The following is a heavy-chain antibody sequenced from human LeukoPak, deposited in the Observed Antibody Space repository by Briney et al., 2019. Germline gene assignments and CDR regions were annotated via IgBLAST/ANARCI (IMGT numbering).Heavy chain of an antibody. CDR3: ARTTYHILTGYSNDAFDI. Sequence: SETLSLTCTVSGGSISSHYWSWIRQPPGKGLEWIGYIYYSGSTNYNPSLKSRVTISVDTSKNQFSLKLSSVTAADTAVYYCARTTYHILTGYSNDAFDIWGQGTMVTVSS. CDR1: GGSISSHY. V-gene: IGHV4-59*11. CDR2: IYYSGST. D-gene: IGHD3-9*01. J-gene: IGHJ3*02.